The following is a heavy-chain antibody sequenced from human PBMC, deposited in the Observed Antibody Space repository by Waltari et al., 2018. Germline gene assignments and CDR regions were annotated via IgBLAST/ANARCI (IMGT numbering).Heavy chain of an antibody. V-gene: IGHV3-23*01. Sequence: EVQLLESGGGLVQPGGSLRLSCAASGFTFTTYGMTWVRQAPGKGLKYVSHIRGGDGGATEYAESVKGRFTISRDNSKSMLYLEMNSLRVEDTGVYYCAKLVDVWRSYYDSWGQGTLVTVSS. CDR3: AKLVDVWRSYYDS. J-gene: IGHJ4*02. CDR2: IRGGDGGAT. CDR1: GFTFTTYG. D-gene: IGHD3-16*01.